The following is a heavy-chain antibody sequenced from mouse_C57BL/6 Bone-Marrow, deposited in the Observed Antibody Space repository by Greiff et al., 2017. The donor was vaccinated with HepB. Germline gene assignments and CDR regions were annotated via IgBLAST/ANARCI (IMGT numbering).Heavy chain of an antibody. CDR1: GFTFTDYY. CDR2: IRNKANGYTT. D-gene: IGHD4-1*01. CDR3: ARWGWDVWYFDV. J-gene: IGHJ1*03. V-gene: IGHV7-3*01. Sequence: EVKLMESGGGLVQPGGSLSLSCAASGFTFTDYYMSWVRQPPGKALEWLGFIRNKANGYTTEYSASVKGRFTISRDNSQSILYLQMNALRAEDSATYYCARWGWDVWYFDVWGTGTTVTVSS.